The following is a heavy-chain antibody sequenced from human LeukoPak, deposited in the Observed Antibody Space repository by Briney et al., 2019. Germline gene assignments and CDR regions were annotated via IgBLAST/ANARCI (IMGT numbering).Heavy chain of an antibody. Sequence: PGGSLRLSCATSGFIFSSYGVSWVRQAPGKGLEWVSSISMTGGSTYYADSVRGRFTISRDNSKNTLYLQMNSLRAEDTAVYFFAKGCEWFDPWGQGTLVTVSS. V-gene: IGHV3-23*01. CDR1: GFIFSSYG. CDR3: AKGCEWFDP. D-gene: IGHD2-8*01. CDR2: ISMTGGST. J-gene: IGHJ5*02.